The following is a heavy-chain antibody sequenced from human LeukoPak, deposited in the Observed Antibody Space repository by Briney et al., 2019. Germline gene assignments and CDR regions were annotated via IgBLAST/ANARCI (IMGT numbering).Heavy chain of an antibody. CDR1: GGSISSGGYS. CDR3: ASSPQFGGKFDY. V-gene: IGHV4-30-4*07. J-gene: IGHJ4*02. D-gene: IGHD3-10*01. Sequence: SETLSLTCAVSGGSISSGGYSWSWIRQPPGKGLEWIGYIYYSGSTYYNPSLKSRVTISVDTSKNQFSLKLSSVTAADTAVYYCASSPQFGGKFDYWGQGTLVTVSS. CDR2: IYYSGST.